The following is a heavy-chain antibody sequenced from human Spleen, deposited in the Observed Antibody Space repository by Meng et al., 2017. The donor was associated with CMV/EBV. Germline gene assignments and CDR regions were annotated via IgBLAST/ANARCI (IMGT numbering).Heavy chain of an antibody. CDR2: IRYDGSNK. Sequence: GGSLRLSCAACGFIFSSYDMHWVRQGPGKGLEWVALIRYDGSNKYYGDSVKGRFTISRDNSKDTLHLQMNSLRVEDTAVYYCAKDLFAVGYCGGDCYTLVDYWGQGTLVTVSS. D-gene: IGHD2-21*01. J-gene: IGHJ4*02. CDR1: GFIFSSYD. CDR3: AKDLFAVGYCGGDCYTLVDY. V-gene: IGHV3-30*02.